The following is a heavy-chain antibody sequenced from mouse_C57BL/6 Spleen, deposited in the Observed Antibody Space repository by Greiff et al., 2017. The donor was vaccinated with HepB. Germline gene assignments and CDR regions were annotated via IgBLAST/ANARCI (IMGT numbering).Heavy chain of an antibody. CDR1: GYAFSSYW. D-gene: IGHD2-3*01. J-gene: IGHJ4*01. CDR3: ARADYDGYCGGYLDD. V-gene: IGHV1-80*01. Sequence: QVQLKQSGAELVKPGASVKISCKASGYAFSSYWMNWVKQRPGKGLEWIGQINPGDGDTNYNGKFKGKATLTADKSSNTAYMQLSSLTSEDSAVYFCARADYDGYCGGYLDDWGQGTSVTDSS. CDR2: INPGDGDT.